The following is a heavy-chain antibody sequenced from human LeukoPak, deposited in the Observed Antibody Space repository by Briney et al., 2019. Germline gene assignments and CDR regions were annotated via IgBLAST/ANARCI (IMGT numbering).Heavy chain of an antibody. V-gene: IGHV3-21*01. Sequence: GGSLRLSCAASGFTLSSYAMNWVRQAPGKGLEWVLSISSSSDYIYYADSLKGRFTISRDNAKNSLYLQMNSLRAEDTAVYYCAREEGGAGLYGFDIWGQGTMVTVSS. J-gene: IGHJ3*02. CDR3: AREEGGAGLYGFDI. CDR2: ISSSSDYI. D-gene: IGHD1-26*01. CDR1: GFTLSSYA.